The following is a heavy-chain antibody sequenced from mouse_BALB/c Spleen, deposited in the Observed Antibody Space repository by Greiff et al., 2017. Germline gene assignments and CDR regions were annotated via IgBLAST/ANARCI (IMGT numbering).Heavy chain of an antibody. Sequence: EVQLQESGGGLVKPGGSLKLSCAASGFTFSSYTMSWVRQTPEKRLEWVATISSGGSYTYYPDSVKGRFTISRDNAKNTLYLQMSSLKSEDTAMYYCTRVDYRYDGTLDYWGQGTTLTVSS. CDR2: ISSGGSYT. V-gene: IGHV5-6-4*01. D-gene: IGHD2-14*01. CDR1: GFTFSSYT. J-gene: IGHJ2*01. CDR3: TRVDYRYDGTLDY.